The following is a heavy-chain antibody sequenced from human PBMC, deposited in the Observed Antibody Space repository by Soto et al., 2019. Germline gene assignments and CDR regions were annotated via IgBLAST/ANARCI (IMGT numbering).Heavy chain of an antibody. V-gene: IGHV3-30*03. CDR3: VQGASTAHQPLDS. Sequence: QVQLVESGGGVVQPGRSLRLSCAASGFIFRNFGMHWVRRAPGKGLEWVAVISGDGNDKYYPDSMKGRFTISRDNFNNSLYLQLNSLRPEDTAVYHCVQGASTAHQPLDSWDQGVLVTVSS. CDR2: ISGDGNDK. J-gene: IGHJ4*02. D-gene: IGHD1-26*01. CDR1: GFIFRNFG.